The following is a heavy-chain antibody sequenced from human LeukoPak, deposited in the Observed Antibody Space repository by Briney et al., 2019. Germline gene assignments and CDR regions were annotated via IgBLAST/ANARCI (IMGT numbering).Heavy chain of an antibody. CDR1: GFTFSSYA. CDR3: ASNMELMVSDWYFDL. D-gene: IGHD5-18*01. J-gene: IGHJ2*01. CDR2: ISGSGGST. Sequence: GGSLRLSCAASGFTFSSYAMSWVRQAPGKGLEWVSAISGSGGSTYYAGSVKGRFAISRDNSKNTLYLQMNSLRAEDTAVYYCASNMELMVSDWYFDLWGRGTLVTVSS. V-gene: IGHV3-23*01.